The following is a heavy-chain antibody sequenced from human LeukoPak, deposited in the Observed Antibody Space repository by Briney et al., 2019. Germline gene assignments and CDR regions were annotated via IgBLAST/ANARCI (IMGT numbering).Heavy chain of an antibody. V-gene: IGHV3-20*04. CDR3: ARVCGWYGNYMDV. CDR2: TNRRGDIT. D-gene: IGHD6-19*01. Sequence: GGSLRLSCAASGYTFGDYGMSWVRQVPGKGLEWVSGTNRRGDITGYADFVKGRFTISRDNAKNSLYLQMISLRAEDTALYYCARVCGWYGNYMDVWGKGTTVTVSS. J-gene: IGHJ6*03. CDR1: GYTFGDYG.